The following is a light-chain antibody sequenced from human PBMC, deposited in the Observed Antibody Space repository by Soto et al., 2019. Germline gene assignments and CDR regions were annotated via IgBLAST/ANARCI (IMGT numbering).Light chain of an antibody. CDR2: HVS. Sequence: QSALTQSASVSGSPGQSITISCTGTSSDVGGSDYVSWYQQHPDKAPKLMIYHVSNRPSGVSNRFSGSKSGNTASLTISGFQAEDEADYYCSSYTTGDTLYVFGTGTKLTVL. CDR1: SSDVGGSDY. CDR3: SSYTTGDTLYV. J-gene: IGLJ1*01. V-gene: IGLV2-14*03.